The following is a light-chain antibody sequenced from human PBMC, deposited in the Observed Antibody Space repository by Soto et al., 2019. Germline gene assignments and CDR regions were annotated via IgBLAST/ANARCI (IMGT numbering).Light chain of an antibody. J-gene: IGKJ1*01. CDR3: QQYGSSIQT. Sequence: EVVMTQSPATLSVSPGERATLSCRASQSISTNLAWYQQNLGQAPRLLIYGASTRATGIPARFSGSGSGTDFTLTITSLQSEDFAVYYCQQYGSSIQTFGQGTKVHI. CDR2: GAS. CDR1: QSISTN. V-gene: IGKV3-15*01.